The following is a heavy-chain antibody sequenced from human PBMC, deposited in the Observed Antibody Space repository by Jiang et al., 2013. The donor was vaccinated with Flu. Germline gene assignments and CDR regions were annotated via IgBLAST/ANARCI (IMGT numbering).Heavy chain of an antibody. CDR2: IDWDDVK. CDR3: ARINYYGSGRYNDFDY. CDR1: GFSLSTSEMC. V-gene: IGHV2-70*11. Sequence: KPTQTLTLTCTFSGFSLSTSEMCVSWIRQPPGKALEWLARIDWDDVKYYSTSLRTRLTISKDTSKNQVVLTMTNMDPVDTAAYYCARINYYGSGRYNDFDYWGQGTLVTVSS. J-gene: IGHJ4*02. D-gene: IGHD3-10*01.